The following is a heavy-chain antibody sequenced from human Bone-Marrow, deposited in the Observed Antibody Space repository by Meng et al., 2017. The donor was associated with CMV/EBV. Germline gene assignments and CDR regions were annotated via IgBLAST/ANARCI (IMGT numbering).Heavy chain of an antibody. V-gene: IGHV3-15*01. CDR3: TTVGWQLVYYYGMDV. CDR2: IKSKTDGGTT. J-gene: IGHJ6*02. D-gene: IGHD6-6*01. CDR1: GCTFSNAW. Sequence: GESLKISCAASGCTFSNAWMSWVRQAPGKGLEWVGRIKSKTDGGTTDYAAPVKGRFTISRDDSKNTLYLQMNSLKTEDKAVYYCTTVGWQLVYYYGMDVWGQGNTVNVSS.